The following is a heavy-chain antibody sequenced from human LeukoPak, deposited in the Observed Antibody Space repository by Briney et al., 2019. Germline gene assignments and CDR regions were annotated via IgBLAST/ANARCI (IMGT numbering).Heavy chain of an antibody. V-gene: IGHV3-23*01. J-gene: IGHJ4*02. CDR1: GFTFSSYA. D-gene: IGHD2-8*01. Sequence: GGFLRLSCAASGFTFSSYAMSWVRQAPGKGLEWVSAISGSGGSTYYADSVKGRFTISRDNSKNTLYLQMNSLRAEDTAVYYCAKDRIVLMAYAIGYFDFWGQGTLVTVSS. CDR2: ISGSGGST. CDR3: AKDRIVLMAYAIGYFDF.